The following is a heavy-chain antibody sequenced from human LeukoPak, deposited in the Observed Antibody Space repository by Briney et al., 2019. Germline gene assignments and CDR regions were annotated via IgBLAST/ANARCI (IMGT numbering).Heavy chain of an antibody. CDR2: IYTSGST. CDR1: GVSISSYY. V-gene: IGHV4-4*07. J-gene: IGHJ6*02. CDR3: ARDFRSYYGSGSYIFYYYGMDV. D-gene: IGHD3-10*01. Sequence: SETLSLTCTVSGVSISSYYWSWIRQPAGKGLEWIGRIYTSGSTNYNPSLKSRVTMSVDTSKNHFSLKLSSVTAADTAVYYCARDFRSYYGSGSYIFYYYGMDVWGQGTTVTVSS.